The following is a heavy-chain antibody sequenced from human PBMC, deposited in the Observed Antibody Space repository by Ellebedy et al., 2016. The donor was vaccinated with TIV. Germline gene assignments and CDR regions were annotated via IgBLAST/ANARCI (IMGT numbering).Heavy chain of an antibody. CDR1: GFSITRYY. CDR2: IFHTGII. J-gene: IGHJ4*02. Sequence: GSLRLSXSVSGFSITRYYWSWIRQSPGRGLEWIGYIFHTGIIKYNPSLKNRVTISIDASKNHFSLNLTSTTAADTAVYYCASLRDWGQGTLVTVSS. CDR3: ASLRD. V-gene: IGHV4-59*01.